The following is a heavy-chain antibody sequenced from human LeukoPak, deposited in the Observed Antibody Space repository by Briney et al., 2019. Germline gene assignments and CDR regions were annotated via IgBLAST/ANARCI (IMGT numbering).Heavy chain of an antibody. CDR2: ISSSSSYR. Sequence: GGTLRLSCAASGFTFSSYEMNWVRQAPGKGLEWVSSISSSSSYRYYADSVKGRFTISRDNAKNSLYLQMNSLRAEDTAVYYCAREGYSPRDGYNFNFDYWGQGTLVTVSS. CDR3: AREGYSPRDGYNFNFDY. V-gene: IGHV3-21*01. D-gene: IGHD5-24*01. J-gene: IGHJ4*02. CDR1: GFTFSSYE.